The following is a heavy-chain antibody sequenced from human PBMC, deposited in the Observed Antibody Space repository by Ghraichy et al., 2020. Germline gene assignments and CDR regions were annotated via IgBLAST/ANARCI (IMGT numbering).Heavy chain of an antibody. Sequence: GGSLRLSCAASGFTFSSYEMNWVRQAPGKGLEWVSYISRSGSTIYYADSVKGRFTISRDNAKNSLYLQMNSLRAEDTAVYYCASPIAAADDNWFDPWGQGTLVTVSS. V-gene: IGHV3-48*03. J-gene: IGHJ5*02. CDR3: ASPIAAADDNWFDP. CDR1: GFTFSSYE. D-gene: IGHD6-13*01. CDR2: ISRSGSTI.